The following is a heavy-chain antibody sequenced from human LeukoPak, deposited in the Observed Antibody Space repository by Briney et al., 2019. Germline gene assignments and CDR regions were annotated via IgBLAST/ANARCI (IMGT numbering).Heavy chain of an antibody. J-gene: IGHJ4*02. CDR1: GGSFSGYY. CDR2: INHSGST. D-gene: IGHD6-13*01. V-gene: IGHV4-34*01. CDR3: ARALQELYYFDY. Sequence: SETLSLTCAVYGGSFSGYYWSWIRQPPGKGLEWIGEINHSGSTNYNPSLKSRVTISVDTSKNQFSLKLSSVTAADTAVYYCARALQELYYFDYWGQGTLVTVSS.